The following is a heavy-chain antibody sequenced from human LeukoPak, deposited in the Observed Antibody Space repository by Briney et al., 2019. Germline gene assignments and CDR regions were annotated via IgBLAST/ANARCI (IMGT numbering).Heavy chain of an antibody. Sequence: GGSLRLSCATSGFTFKDYAMHWVRQAPGRGLEWVSLISGDGATTFYADSVKGRFTISRDNNKKSLYLQMNSLRTEDTAFYYCAKDIGERGYKDYWGQGTLVTVSS. V-gene: IGHV3-43*02. D-gene: IGHD5-18*01. CDR3: AKDIGERGYKDY. CDR1: GFTFKDYA. J-gene: IGHJ4*02. CDR2: ISGDGATT.